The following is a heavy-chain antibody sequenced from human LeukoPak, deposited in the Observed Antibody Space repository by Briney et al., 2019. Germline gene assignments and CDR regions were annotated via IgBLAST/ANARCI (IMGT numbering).Heavy chain of an antibody. V-gene: IGHV3-23*01. CDR3: AKGIVVAASSPAEYFQH. J-gene: IGHJ1*01. D-gene: IGHD3-22*01. Sequence: GGSLRLSCAASGFTLSSYAMSRVRQAPGKGLEWVSGISGSGGSTYYADSVKSRFTISRDKNMLYLQMNSLRAEDTAVYYCAKGIVVAASSPAEYFQHWGQGTLVTVSS. CDR2: ISGSGGST. CDR1: GFTLSSYA.